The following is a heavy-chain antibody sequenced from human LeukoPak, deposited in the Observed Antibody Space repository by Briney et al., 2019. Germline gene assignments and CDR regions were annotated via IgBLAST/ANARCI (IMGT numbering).Heavy chain of an antibody. CDR1: GGSISSGSYS. J-gene: IGHJ4*02. D-gene: IGHD2-21*02. CDR2: IFYSGNI. V-gene: IGHV4-31*03. Sequence: SQTLSLTCTVSGGSISSGSYSWNWLRQHPGKGLEWIGYIFYSGNIYYNPSFKSRVTISVDTSKNQFSLKLSSVTAADTAVYYCARKLGVVTAIPHFDYGGQGALVTVSS. CDR3: ARKLGVVTAIPHFDY.